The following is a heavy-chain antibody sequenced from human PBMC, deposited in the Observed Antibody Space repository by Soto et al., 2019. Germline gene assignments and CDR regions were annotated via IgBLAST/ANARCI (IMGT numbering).Heavy chain of an antibody. Sequence: ASVKVSCKASGYTFTSYDINWVRQATGQGLEWMGWMNPNSGNTGYAQKFQGRVTMTRNTSISTAYMELSSLRSEDTAVYYCARDMALLGYYYYYGKGVWSEGNSVTVP. V-gene: IGHV1-8*01. CDR1: GYTFTSYD. J-gene: IGHJ6*01. D-gene: IGHD7-27*01. CDR3: ARDMALLGYYYYYGKGV. CDR2: MNPNSGNT.